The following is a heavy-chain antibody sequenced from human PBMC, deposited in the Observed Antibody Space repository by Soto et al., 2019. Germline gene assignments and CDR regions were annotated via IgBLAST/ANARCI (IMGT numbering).Heavy chain of an antibody. Sequence: ASVKVSCKASGYTFTGYYMHWLRQSPGQGLEWMGWINPNSGGTNYAQKFQGWVTMTRDTSISTAYMELSRLRSDDTAVYYCARGIAVAGTGVWFDPWGQGTLVTVSS. CDR3: ARGIAVAGTGVWFDP. CDR2: INPNSGGT. D-gene: IGHD6-19*01. CDR1: GYTFTGYY. V-gene: IGHV1-2*04. J-gene: IGHJ5*02.